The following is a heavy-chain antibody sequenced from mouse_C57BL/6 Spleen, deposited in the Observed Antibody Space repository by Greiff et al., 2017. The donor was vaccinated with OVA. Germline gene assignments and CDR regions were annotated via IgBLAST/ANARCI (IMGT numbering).Heavy chain of an antibody. D-gene: IGHD1-1*01. V-gene: IGHV1-50*01. CDR3: ARYYYGSSYPLYAMDY. Sequence: VQLQQPGAELVKPGASVKLSCKASGYTFTSYWMQWVKQRPGQGLEWIGEIDPSDSYTNYNQKFKGKATLTVDTSSSTAYMQLSSLTSEDSAVYYCARYYYGSSYPLYAMDYWGQGTSVTVSS. CDR1: GYTFTSYW. J-gene: IGHJ4*01. CDR2: IDPSDSYT.